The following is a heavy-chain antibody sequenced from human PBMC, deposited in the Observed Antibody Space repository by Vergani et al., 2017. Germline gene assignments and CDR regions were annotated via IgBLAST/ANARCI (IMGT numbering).Heavy chain of an antibody. D-gene: IGHD3-10*01. V-gene: IGHV1-46*01. J-gene: IGHJ4*02. Sequence: QVQLVQSGAEVKKPGASVKVSCKASGYTFTSYYVHWVRQAPGQGLEWMGIINPSGGSTSYAQKFQGRVTMTRDTSTSTVYVELSSLRSEDTAVYYCASQKPESVLLSWRDPFDYWGQGTLVTVSS. CDR2: INPSGGST. CDR1: GYTFTSYY. CDR3: ASQKPESVLLSWRDPFDY.